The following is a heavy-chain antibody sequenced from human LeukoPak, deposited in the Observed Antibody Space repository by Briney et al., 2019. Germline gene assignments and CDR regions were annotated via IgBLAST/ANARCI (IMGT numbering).Heavy chain of an antibody. CDR3: AKEGGDYYDSLTHAFDI. Sequence: GRSLGLSCAASGFTFSSYGMHWVRQAPGKGLEWVAVIWYDGSNKYYADSVKGRFTISRDNSKNTLYLQMNSLRAEDTAVYYCAKEGGDYYDSLTHAFDIWGQGTMVTVSS. V-gene: IGHV3-33*06. CDR2: IWYDGSNK. J-gene: IGHJ3*02. D-gene: IGHD3-22*01. CDR1: GFTFSSYG.